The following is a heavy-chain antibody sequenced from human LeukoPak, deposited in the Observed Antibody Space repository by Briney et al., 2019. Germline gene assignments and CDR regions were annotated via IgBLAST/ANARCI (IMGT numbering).Heavy chain of an antibody. CDR2: ISSSGSTM. Sequence: QAGGSLRLSCTASGFSFSDYEMNWVRQAPGMGLEWVAFISSSGSTMYYADSVRGRFTLSRDSAKTSLFLQMNSLRAGDTAVYYCSGTKMSPYSYYGMDVWGRGTTVTVSS. CDR3: SGTKMSPYSYYGMDV. CDR1: GFSFSDYE. J-gene: IGHJ6*02. V-gene: IGHV3-48*03. D-gene: IGHD2-8*01.